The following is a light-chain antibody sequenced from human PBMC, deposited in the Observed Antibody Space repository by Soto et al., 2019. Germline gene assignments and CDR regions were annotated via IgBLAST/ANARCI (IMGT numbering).Light chain of an antibody. CDR3: QQYNNWPYT. CDR1: QSVSSN. Sequence: EIVMTQSPATLSVSPGERATLSCRASQSVSSNLAWYQQKPGQAPRLLIYGASPRATGIPARSSGSGSGTELTLTISSLQSEDFALYYCQQYNNWPYTFGQGIKLEIK. V-gene: IGKV3-15*01. CDR2: GAS. J-gene: IGKJ2*01.